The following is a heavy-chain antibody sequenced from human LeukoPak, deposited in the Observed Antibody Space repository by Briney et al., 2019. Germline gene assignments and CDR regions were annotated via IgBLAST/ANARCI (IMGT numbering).Heavy chain of an antibody. CDR1: GFTFSNYG. CDR3: ASGSGH. V-gene: IGHV3-48*02. Sequence: GGSLRLSWAASGFTFSNYGLNWVRQAPGKGLEWVSHISSSGSAEYYADSVKGRFTISRDNAKNSLYLQMNSLRDEDTAVFYCASGSGHWGQGTLVTVSS. CDR2: ISSSGSAE. D-gene: IGHD2-2*03. J-gene: IGHJ4*02.